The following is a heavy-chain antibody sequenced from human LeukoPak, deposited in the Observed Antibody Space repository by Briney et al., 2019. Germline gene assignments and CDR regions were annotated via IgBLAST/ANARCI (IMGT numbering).Heavy chain of an antibody. D-gene: IGHD3-9*01. CDR2: IYYTGRT. CDR1: GGSINSNNDY. Sequence: PSETLSLTCFVSGGSINSNNDYWGWIRQPPGKGLEWIGSIYYTGRTYYNPSLKSRVTISVDTSKNQFSLKLTSVTAADTAVYYCARRTAPFDWLLFAFDIWGQGTMVTVSS. CDR3: ARRTAPFDWLLFAFDI. J-gene: IGHJ3*02. V-gene: IGHV4-39*01.